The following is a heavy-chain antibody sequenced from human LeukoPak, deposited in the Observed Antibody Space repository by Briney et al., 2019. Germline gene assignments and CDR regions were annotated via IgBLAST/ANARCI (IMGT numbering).Heavy chain of an antibody. Sequence: ASVKVSCKASGYTFTSDGISWVRQAPGQGLEWMGWISDYNGNNNYAKKPQGRGTMTTDTSTSTAYMELRSLRSDDPAVSYCARDLYRDSLPVSWFDPWGQGTLVTVSS. J-gene: IGHJ5*02. CDR2: ISDYNGNN. CDR3: ARDLYRDSLPVSWFDP. CDR1: GYTFTSDG. D-gene: IGHD4-11*01. V-gene: IGHV1-18*01.